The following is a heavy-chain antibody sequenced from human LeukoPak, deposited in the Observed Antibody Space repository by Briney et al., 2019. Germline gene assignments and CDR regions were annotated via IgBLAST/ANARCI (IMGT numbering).Heavy chain of an antibody. J-gene: IGHJ4*02. Sequence: GGSLRLSCAASGFTVSGNYMIWVRQAPGKGLECVSVIYTDDNTFYADSVKGRFTISRDNSKNTLYPQMNSLRAEDTAVYYCARYSGNLLRHYWGQGTLVTVSS. CDR1: GFTVSGNY. CDR3: ARYSGNLLRHY. V-gene: IGHV3-53*01. CDR2: IYTDDNT. D-gene: IGHD1-26*01.